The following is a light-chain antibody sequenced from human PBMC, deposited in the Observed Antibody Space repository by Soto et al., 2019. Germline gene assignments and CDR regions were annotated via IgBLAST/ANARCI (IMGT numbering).Light chain of an antibody. V-gene: IGKV1-39*01. CDR2: AAS. J-gene: IGKJ2*01. CDR3: QQSFTTVRT. Sequence: DIQMTQSPSTLSASVGDRVTITCRAGQSIGNALNWYQQKPGRAPKLLVYAASSLQSGVPSRFSGSGSGTEFTLLISSLQPDDLATYYCQQSFTTVRTFGQGTKLDIK. CDR1: QSIGNA.